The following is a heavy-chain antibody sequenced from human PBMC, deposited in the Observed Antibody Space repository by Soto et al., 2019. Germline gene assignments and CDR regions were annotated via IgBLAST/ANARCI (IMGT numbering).Heavy chain of an antibody. D-gene: IGHD3-10*01. CDR3: ARAGRFTMVRGVTRHNWFAP. J-gene: IGHJ5*02. Sequence: SETLSLSCTVSGGPITTSSQYWGWIRQPPGKGLEWIGTISYSGSIYYNPSLQSRLTISVDTSRNQFSLNLSSVTAADTVVYYCARAGRFTMVRGVTRHNWFAPWGQGTLVTVSS. CDR2: ISYSGSI. CDR1: GGPITTSSQY. V-gene: IGHV4-39*07.